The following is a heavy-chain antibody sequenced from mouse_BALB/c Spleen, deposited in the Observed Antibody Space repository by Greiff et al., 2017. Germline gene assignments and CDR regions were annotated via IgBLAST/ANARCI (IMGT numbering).Heavy chain of an antibody. CDR2: INSNGGST. J-gene: IGHJ2*01. CDR3: ARDYYGSLDY. CDR1: GFTFSSYG. D-gene: IGHD1-1*01. Sequence: EVKLMESGRGLVQPGGSLKLSCAASGFTFSSYGMSWVRQTPDKRLELVATINSNGGSTYYPDSVKGRFTISRDNAKNTLYLQMSSLKSEDTAMYYCARDYYGSLDYWGQGTTLTVSS. V-gene: IGHV5-6-3*01.